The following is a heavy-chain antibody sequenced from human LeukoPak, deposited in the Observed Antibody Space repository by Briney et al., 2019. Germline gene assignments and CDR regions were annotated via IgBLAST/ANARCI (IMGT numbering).Heavy chain of an antibody. Sequence: SETLSLTCTVSGGSISSYYWSWIRQPPGKGLEWIGYIYYSGSTNYNPSLKSRVTISVDTSKNQFSLKLSSVTAADTAVYYCARERPAGVFDYWGQGTLVTVSS. CDR3: ARERPAGVFDY. D-gene: IGHD2-2*01. J-gene: IGHJ4*02. CDR1: GGSISSYY. V-gene: IGHV4-59*01. CDR2: IYYSGST.